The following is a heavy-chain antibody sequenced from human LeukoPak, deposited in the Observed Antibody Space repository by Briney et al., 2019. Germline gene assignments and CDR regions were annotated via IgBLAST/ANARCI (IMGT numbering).Heavy chain of an antibody. J-gene: IGHJ6*03. CDR2: INHSGST. D-gene: IGHD3-22*01. CDR1: GGSFSGNY. CDR3: ARTVIVVVTPINYYYYYMDV. V-gene: IGHV4-34*01. Sequence: SETLSLTCAVYGGSFSGNYWRWIRQPPGKGLEWIGEINHSGSTNYNPSLKSRVTISVDTSKNQFSLKLSSVTAADTAVYYCARTVIVVVTPINYYYYYMDVWGKGTTVTVSS.